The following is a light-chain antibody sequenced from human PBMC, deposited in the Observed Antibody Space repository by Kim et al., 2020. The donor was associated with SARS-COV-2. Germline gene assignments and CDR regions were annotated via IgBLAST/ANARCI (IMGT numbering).Light chain of an antibody. J-gene: IGKJ2*01. CDR1: QSVASN. CDR3: QQYKDRPPVYT. Sequence: SPGERATLSCRASQSVASNLAWLQQRPGQIPRLLIYDGSTRATGIPPSFSGSGSGTEFTLTISSLQSEDFAVYYCQQYKDRPPVYTFGQGTKLEI. CDR2: DGS. V-gene: IGKV3-15*01.